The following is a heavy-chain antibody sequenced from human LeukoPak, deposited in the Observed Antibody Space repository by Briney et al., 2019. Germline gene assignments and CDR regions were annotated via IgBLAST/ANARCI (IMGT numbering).Heavy chain of an antibody. Sequence: PGGSLRLSCAASGFTVSSKYMSWVRQAPGRGLEWVSYVSSSGSVIYYADSVKGRFTISRDNAKDSLYLQMNSLRDEDTAVYYCARNLGAGDAWGQGTLVTVSS. J-gene: IGHJ5*02. CDR1: GFTVSSKY. CDR3: ARNLGAGDA. D-gene: IGHD6-25*01. V-gene: IGHV3-48*02. CDR2: VSSSGSVI.